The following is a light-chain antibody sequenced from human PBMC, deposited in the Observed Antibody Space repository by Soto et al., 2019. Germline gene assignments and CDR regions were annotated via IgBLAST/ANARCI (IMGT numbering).Light chain of an antibody. J-gene: IGKJ2*01. CDR2: DAS. CDR1: QTINSW. V-gene: IGKV1-5*01. CDR3: QQYNSYPHT. Sequence: DIQMTQSPSTLSASVGDRVTITCRASQTINSWLAWYQQKPGKAPKLLIYDASSSESGVPLRFSGSGSGTEFTLTISSPQPDDFATYYCQQYNSYPHTFGQGTKLEIK.